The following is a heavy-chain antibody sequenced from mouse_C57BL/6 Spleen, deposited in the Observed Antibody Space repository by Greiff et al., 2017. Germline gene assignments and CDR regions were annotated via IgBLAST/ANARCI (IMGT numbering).Heavy chain of an antibody. CDR2: INPSTGGT. V-gene: IGHV1-42*01. J-gene: IGHJ4*01. Sequence: VQLQQSGPELVKPGASVKISCKASGYSFTGYYMNWVKQSPEKSLEWIGEINPSTGGTTYNQKFKAKATLTVDKSSSTAYMQLKSLTSEDSAVYYCARGITTAYYAMDYWGQGTSVTVSS. CDR1: GYSFTGYY. CDR3: ARGITTAYYAMDY. D-gene: IGHD1-2*01.